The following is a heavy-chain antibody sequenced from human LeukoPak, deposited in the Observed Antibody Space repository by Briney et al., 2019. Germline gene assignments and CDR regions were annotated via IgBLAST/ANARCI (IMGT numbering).Heavy chain of an antibody. V-gene: IGHV4-39*01. D-gene: IGHD2-2*01. Sequence: KPSETLSLTCTVSGGSISSSSYYWGWIRQPPGKGLEWIGSIYYSGSTYYNPSLKSRVTISVDTSKNQFSLKLSSVTAADTAVYYCARHRLVVPAAYYYYMDVWGKGTTVTVSS. CDR3: ARHRLVVPAAYYYYMDV. J-gene: IGHJ6*03. CDR2: IYYSGST. CDR1: GGSISSSSYY.